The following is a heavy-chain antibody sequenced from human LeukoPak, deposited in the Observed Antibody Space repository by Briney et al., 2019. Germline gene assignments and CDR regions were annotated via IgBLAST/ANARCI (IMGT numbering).Heavy chain of an antibody. CDR1: GFTFSSYS. CDR2: ISSSSSYI. Sequence: GGPLRLSCAASGFTFSSYSMNWVRQAPGKGLEWVSSISSSSSYIYYADSVKGRFTISRDNAKNSLYLQMNSLRAEDTAVYYCARGFLEWLNDWFDPWGQGTLVTVSS. CDR3: ARGFLEWLNDWFDP. J-gene: IGHJ5*02. D-gene: IGHD3-3*01. V-gene: IGHV3-21*01.